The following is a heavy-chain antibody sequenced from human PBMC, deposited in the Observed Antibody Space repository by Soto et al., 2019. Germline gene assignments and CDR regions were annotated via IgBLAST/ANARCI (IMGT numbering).Heavy chain of an antibody. J-gene: IGHJ4*02. CDR2: IYYSGST. CDR1: GGSISSYY. V-gene: IGHV4-59*01. D-gene: IGHD6-13*01. CDR3: ARGDLTAAAAFYY. Sequence: PSETLSLTCTVSGGSISSYYWSWIRQPPGKGLEWIGYIYYSGSTNYNPSLKSRVTISVDTSKNQFSLKLSSVTAADTAVYYCARGDLTAAAAFYYWGQGTLVTSPQ.